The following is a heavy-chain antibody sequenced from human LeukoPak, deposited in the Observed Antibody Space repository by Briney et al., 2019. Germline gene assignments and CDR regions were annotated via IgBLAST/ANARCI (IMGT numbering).Heavy chain of an antibody. CDR1: GFTFSSYA. V-gene: IGHV3-15*01. Sequence: PGGSLRLSCAASGFTFSSYAMSWVRQAPGKGLEWVGRIKSKTDGGTTDYAAPVKGRFTISRDDSKNTLYLQMNSLKTEDTAVYYCTTDHKYYYDSSGYRYSYYFDYWGQGTLVTVSS. J-gene: IGHJ4*02. D-gene: IGHD3-22*01. CDR2: IKSKTDGGTT. CDR3: TTDHKYYYDSSGYRYSYYFDY.